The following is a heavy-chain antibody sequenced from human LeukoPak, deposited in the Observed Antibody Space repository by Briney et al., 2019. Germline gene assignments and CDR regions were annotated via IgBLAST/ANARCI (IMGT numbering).Heavy chain of an antibody. V-gene: IGHV3-23*01. CDR3: ARPLMYYYGSETYFWFDP. CDR1: GFTFNNYG. D-gene: IGHD3-10*01. J-gene: IGHJ5*02. CDR2: ISGSGGST. Sequence: TGGSLRLSCAASGFTFNNYGMHWVRQAPGKGLEWVSAISGSGGSTYYADSVKGRFTISRDNSKNTLYLQMNSLRVEDTAVYYCARPLMYYYGSETYFWFDPWGQGTLVTVSS.